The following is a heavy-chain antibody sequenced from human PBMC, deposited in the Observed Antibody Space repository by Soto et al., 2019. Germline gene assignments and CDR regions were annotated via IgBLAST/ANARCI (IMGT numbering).Heavy chain of an antibody. CDR2: ISSDGSNK. D-gene: IGHD4-17*01. V-gene: IGHV3-30-3*01. J-gene: IGHJ4*02. Sequence: QVQLVESGGGVVQPGRSLRLSCAASGFTFSRYPMHWVRQAPGKGLEWVALISSDGSNKYYADSVKGRLTISRDNSKNTLDLQMNSLRAADTAVYYCASDPYGDYTGNFDYWGQGTLVTVSS. CDR3: ASDPYGDYTGNFDY. CDR1: GFTFSRYP.